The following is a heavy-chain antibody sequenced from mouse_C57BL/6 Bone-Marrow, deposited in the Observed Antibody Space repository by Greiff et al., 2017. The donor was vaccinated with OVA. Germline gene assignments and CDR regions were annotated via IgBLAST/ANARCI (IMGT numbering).Heavy chain of an antibody. D-gene: IGHD2-4*01. J-gene: IGHJ4*01. CDR3: TSYDYDEGGYAMDY. CDR2: IDPETGGT. CDR1: GYTFTDYE. V-gene: IGHV1-15*01. Sequence: VKLVESGAELVRPGASVTLSCKASGYTFTDYEMHWVKQTPVHGLEWIGAIDPETGGTAYNQKFKGKAILTADKSSSTAYMELRSLTSEDSAVYYCTSYDYDEGGYAMDYWGQGTSVTVSS.